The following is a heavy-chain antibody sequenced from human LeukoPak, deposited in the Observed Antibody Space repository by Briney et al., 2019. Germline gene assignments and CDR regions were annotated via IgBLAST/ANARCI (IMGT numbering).Heavy chain of an antibody. D-gene: IGHD5-12*01. CDR2: ISYDGNSK. J-gene: IGHJ4*02. CDR1: GFTFSNYG. CDR3: AKVAWLPSFDY. V-gene: IGHV3-30*18. Sequence: RAGRSLRLSCAVSGFTFSNYGMHWVRQAPGKGLEWAAFISYDGNSKYYADSVKGRVTISRDNGKNTLYLQMNSLRTEDTAVYYCAKVAWLPSFDYWGQGTLVTVSS.